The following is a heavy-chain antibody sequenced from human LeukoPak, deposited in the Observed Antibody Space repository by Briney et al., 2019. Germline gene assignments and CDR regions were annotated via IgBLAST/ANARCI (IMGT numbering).Heavy chain of an antibody. D-gene: IGHD3-22*01. CDR2: ISSSGSTI. V-gene: IGHV3-11*01. Sequence: PGRSLRLSCAASGFTFSDYYMSWIRQAPGKWLEWVSYISSSGSTIYYADSVKGRFTISRDNAKNSLYLQMNSPRAEDTAVYYCARDKTYYYDSSGSSWGQGTLVTVSS. J-gene: IGHJ4*02. CDR3: ARDKTYYYDSSGSS. CDR1: GFTFSDYY.